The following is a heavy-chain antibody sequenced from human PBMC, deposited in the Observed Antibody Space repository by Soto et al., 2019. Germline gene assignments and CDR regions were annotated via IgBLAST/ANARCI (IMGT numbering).Heavy chain of an antibody. D-gene: IGHD3-10*01. J-gene: IGHJ4*02. CDR3: ARGVGPSWSYYNSYFDY. Sequence: SETLSLTCTVSGGSISSSIYYWGWIRQPPGKGLEWIGSIYYSGSTYYNPSLKSRVTISVDTSKNQFSLKLSSVTAADTAVYYCARGVGPSWSYYNSYFDYWGQGTLVTVSS. V-gene: IGHV4-39*01. CDR2: IYYSGST. CDR1: GGSISSSIYY.